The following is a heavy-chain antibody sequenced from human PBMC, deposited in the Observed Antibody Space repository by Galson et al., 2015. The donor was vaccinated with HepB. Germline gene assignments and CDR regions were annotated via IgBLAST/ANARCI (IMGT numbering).Heavy chain of an antibody. J-gene: IGHJ6*02. V-gene: IGHV1-18*04. CDR1: GYTFTGYY. CDR2: INHNSGNT. Sequence: GYTFTGYYMHWVRQAPGQGLEWMGWINHNSGNTNYAQKLQGRVTMTTDTSTSTAYMELRSLRSDDTAVYYCAREGDYGGYYYYGMDVWGQGTTVTVSS. CDR3: AREGDYGGYYYYGMDV. D-gene: IGHD4-17*01.